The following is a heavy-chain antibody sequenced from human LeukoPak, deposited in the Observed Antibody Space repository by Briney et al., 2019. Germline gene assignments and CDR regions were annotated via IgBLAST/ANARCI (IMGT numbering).Heavy chain of an antibody. Sequence: PGGSLRLSCAASGFTFSSYWMSWVRQAPGKGLEWVANIKQDGSEKYYVDSVKGRFTISRDNAKNSLYLQMNSLRAEDTAVYYCARESPGRRFLEWLPPYYYYGMDVWGQGTTVTVSS. V-gene: IGHV3-7*01. CDR1: GFTFSSYW. D-gene: IGHD3-3*01. CDR2: IKQDGSEK. CDR3: ARESPGRRFLEWLPPYYYYGMDV. J-gene: IGHJ6*02.